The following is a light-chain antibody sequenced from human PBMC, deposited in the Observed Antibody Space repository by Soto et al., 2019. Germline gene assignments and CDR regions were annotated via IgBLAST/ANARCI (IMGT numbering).Light chain of an antibody. CDR2: GVS. CDR1: NSDVGGYNY. J-gene: IGLJ3*02. Sequence: LAQPRSVSGSPGQSVTISCTGTNSDVGGYNYASWYQQYPGKAPKLMISGVSERPSGVPDRFSGSKSGNTASLTISGLQAEDEADYYCCSYVDTDTWVFGGGTK. V-gene: IGLV2-11*01. CDR3: CSYVDTDTWV.